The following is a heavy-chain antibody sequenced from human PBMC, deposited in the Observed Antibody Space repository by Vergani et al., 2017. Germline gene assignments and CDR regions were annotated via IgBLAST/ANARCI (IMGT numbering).Heavy chain of an antibody. Sequence: QVQLVQSGAEVKKPGASVKVSCKASGYTFTSYGISWVRQAPGQGLEWMGWISAYNGNTNYAQKLQGRVTMTTDTSTSTAYMELRSLRSDDTAVYYCARARGDCSSTSCPHWYFDLWGRGTLVTVSS. CDR3: ARARGDCSSTSCPHWYFDL. CDR2: ISAYNGNT. D-gene: IGHD2-2*01. J-gene: IGHJ2*01. CDR1: GYTFTSYG. V-gene: IGHV1-18*01.